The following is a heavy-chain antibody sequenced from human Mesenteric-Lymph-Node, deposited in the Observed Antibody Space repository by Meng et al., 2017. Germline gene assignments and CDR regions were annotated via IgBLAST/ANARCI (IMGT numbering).Heavy chain of an antibody. D-gene: IGHD5-18*01. Sequence: QRESSRTGLLKPSQPLSLTCTASGGPISSGDYYWSCIRQPPGKGLELIGHIYYSGSTSYNPSLKSRVTISVDTSNNQFSLKLSSVTAADTAVYYCARVGWRQWSFDLWGRGTLVTVPQ. V-gene: IGHV4-30-4*01. J-gene: IGHJ2*01. CDR3: ARVGWRQWSFDL. CDR2: IYYSGST. CDR1: GGPISSGDYY.